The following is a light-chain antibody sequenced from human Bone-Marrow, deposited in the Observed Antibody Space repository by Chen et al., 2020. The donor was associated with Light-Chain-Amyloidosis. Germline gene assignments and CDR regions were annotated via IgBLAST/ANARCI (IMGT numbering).Light chain of an antibody. CDR3: QSADSSGTYEVI. V-gene: IGLV3-25*03. CDR2: RDT. CDR1: DLPTKY. Sequence: SYELTQPPSVSVSPGQTARITCSGDDLPTKYAYWYQQKPGQAPVLVIHRDTERPSGISERFSGSSSRTTATLTISGVQAEDEADYHCQSADSSGTYEVIFGGGTKLTDL. J-gene: IGLJ2*01.